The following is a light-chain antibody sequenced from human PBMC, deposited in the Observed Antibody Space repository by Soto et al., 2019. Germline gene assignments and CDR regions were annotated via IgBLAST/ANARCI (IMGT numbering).Light chain of an antibody. CDR1: QGISNY. CDR2: GAF. Sequence: DIQMTQSPSAMSASVGDRVTITCRASQGISNYLVWVQQKSGEVPKRLIHGAFNLHSGVPSRFSGSGSGTEFTLTISSLQPEDSATYYCLQHNSHPWTFGQGTKVEIK. J-gene: IGKJ1*01. V-gene: IGKV1-17*03. CDR3: LQHNSHPWT.